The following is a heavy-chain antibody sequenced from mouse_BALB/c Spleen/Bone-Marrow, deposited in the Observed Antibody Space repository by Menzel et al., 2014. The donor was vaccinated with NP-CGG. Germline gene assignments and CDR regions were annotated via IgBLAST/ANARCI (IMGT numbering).Heavy chain of an antibody. V-gene: IGHV5-17*02. CDR3: ARYGNYFYAMDY. D-gene: IGHD2-1*01. Sequence: DVHLVESGGGLVQPGGSRKLSCAASGFTFSSFGMHWVRQAPGKGLEWVAYISSGSSTIYYADTVKGRFTISRDNPKNTLFLQMTSLRSEDTAMYYCARYGNYFYAMDYWGQGTSVTVSS. J-gene: IGHJ4*01. CDR2: ISSGSSTI. CDR1: GFTFSSFG.